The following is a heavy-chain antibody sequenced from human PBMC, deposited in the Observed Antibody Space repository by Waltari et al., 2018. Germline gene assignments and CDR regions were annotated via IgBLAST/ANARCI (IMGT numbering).Heavy chain of an antibody. CDR1: GYTVTEYV. Sequence: QVLLVQSGGEVEKPGASVKVSCKASGYTVTEYVINWVRQAPGQGLEWMGRITTQTGATQYAQNFRGRVTMTADTSTTTAYIDLKTLTPDHTAVYYCARGPYGGNLPDYLRQGSLVTVSS. D-gene: IGHD2-15*01. J-gene: IGHJ4*02. V-gene: IGHV1-18*04. CDR2: ITTQTGAT. CDR3: ARGPYGGNLPDY.